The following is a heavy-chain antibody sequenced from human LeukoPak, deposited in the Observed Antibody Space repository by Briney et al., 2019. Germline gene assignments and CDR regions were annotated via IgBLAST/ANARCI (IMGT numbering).Heavy chain of an antibody. Sequence: PSETLSLTCIVSGGSISNYYWHWIRQSPGKGLEWIGYVYYSGTTNYNPSLKSRVTISVDTSKNQFSLKLSSVTAADTAVYYCARGEGVPNWFDPWGQGTLVSVSS. D-gene: IGHD1-26*01. J-gene: IGHJ5*02. CDR1: GGSISNYY. CDR3: ARGEGVPNWFDP. CDR2: VYYSGTT. V-gene: IGHV4-59*01.